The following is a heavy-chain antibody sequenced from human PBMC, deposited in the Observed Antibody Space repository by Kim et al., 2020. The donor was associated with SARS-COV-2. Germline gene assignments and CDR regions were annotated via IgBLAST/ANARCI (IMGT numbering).Heavy chain of an antibody. CDR1: GGPFSGYY. J-gene: IGHJ6*02. V-gene: IGHV4-34*01. D-gene: IGHD3-3*01. Sequence: SETLSLTCAVSGGPFSGYYWTWIRQPPGKGLEWIGDINHSGNTNYNPSLRSRVTISLDTSKSQFSLKLNSVTAADTAVYYCARGLRGVVILFHHSAMDVWGQGTTVTVSS. CDR2: INHSGNT. CDR3: ARGLRGVVILFHHSAMDV.